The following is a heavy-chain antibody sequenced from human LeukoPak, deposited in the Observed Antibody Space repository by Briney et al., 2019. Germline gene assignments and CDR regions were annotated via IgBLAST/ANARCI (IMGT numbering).Heavy chain of an antibody. Sequence: SETLSLTCTVSGGSISSSYWSWIRQPPGKGLEWIGYIYDSGSTNYNPSLNGRVTISVDTSRNQFSLKLSSVTAADTAVYYCARQMHRGGMDVWGQGTTVTVSS. D-gene: IGHD1-26*01. CDR3: ARQMHRGGMDV. CDR1: GGSISSSY. J-gene: IGHJ6*02. CDR2: IYDSGST. V-gene: IGHV4-59*08.